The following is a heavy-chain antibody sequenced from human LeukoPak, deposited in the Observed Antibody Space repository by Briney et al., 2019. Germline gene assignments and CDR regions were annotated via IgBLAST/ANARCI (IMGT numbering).Heavy chain of an antibody. CDR2: IYYSGST. CDR1: GGSINSGGFY. Sequence: PSETLSLTCTVSGGSINSGGFYWSWIRQHPGKGLEWIGYIYYSGSTYYNPSLKSRVTISVDTSKNQFSLKLSSVTAADTAVYYCARVQSDSSGYYAGFDYWGQGTLVTVSS. V-gene: IGHV4-31*03. J-gene: IGHJ4*02. CDR3: ARVQSDSSGYYAGFDY. D-gene: IGHD3-22*01.